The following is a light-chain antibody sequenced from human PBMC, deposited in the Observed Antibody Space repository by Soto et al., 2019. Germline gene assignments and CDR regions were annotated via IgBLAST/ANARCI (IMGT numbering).Light chain of an antibody. CDR1: GGDFGSSTY. V-gene: IGLV2-14*01. CDR2: EVN. CDR3: SSYTTTHSWV. J-gene: IGLJ3*02. Sequence: QSALIQPASVSGYPGQSLIISCTGTGGDFGSSTYVSWYQQHSDKAPKVVIYEVNKRPSGVSSRFSGAKSGSTASLTISGLQGDDEATYFCSSYTTTHSWVFGGGTKVTVL.